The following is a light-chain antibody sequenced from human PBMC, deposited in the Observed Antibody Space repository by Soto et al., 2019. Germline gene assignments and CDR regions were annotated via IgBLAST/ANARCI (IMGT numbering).Light chain of an antibody. CDR1: QGIKNY. CDR3: QKYNSVPLT. CDR2: AAY. J-gene: IGKJ4*01. Sequence: EIQMTQSPSSLSASLGDRVTIACRASQGIKNYLACFQQRPGQVPNLLIYAAYTFQSGVPSRFSGSGSGTDFTLTISSLQPEDFATYYCQKYNSVPLTFGG. V-gene: IGKV1-27*01.